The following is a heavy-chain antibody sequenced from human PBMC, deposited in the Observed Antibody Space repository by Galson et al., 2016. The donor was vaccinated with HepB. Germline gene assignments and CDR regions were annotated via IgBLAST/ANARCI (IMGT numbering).Heavy chain of an antibody. CDR3: ARGRDYGRACDF. Sequence: SLRLSCAASGFTFSYYSMNWVRQAPGKGLEWVANIKQDGSEKYYVDSVKGRFTISRDDGKNSLYLQMNSLRVEDTAVYYCARGRDYGRACDFWGHGTLVTVSS. CDR1: GFTFSYYS. CDR2: IKQDGSEK. J-gene: IGHJ4*01. D-gene: IGHD3-16*01. V-gene: IGHV3-7*01.